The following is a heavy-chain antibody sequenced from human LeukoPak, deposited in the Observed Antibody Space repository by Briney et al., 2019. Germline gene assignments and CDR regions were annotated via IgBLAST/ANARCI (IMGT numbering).Heavy chain of an antibody. Sequence: GGSLRLSCAASGFTFHDYAMHWVRHAPGKGLEWVSGINWNSGNIGYADSVKGRFTTSRDNAKNSLYLQMNSLRAEDTAVYYCARDGGSEAGYDSLPIDYWGQGTLVTVSS. CDR2: INWNSGNI. CDR1: GFTFHDYA. CDR3: ARDGGSEAGYDSLPIDY. D-gene: IGHD5-12*01. J-gene: IGHJ4*02. V-gene: IGHV3-9*01.